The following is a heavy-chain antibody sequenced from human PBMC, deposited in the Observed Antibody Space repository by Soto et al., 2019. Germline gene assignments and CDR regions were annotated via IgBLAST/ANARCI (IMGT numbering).Heavy chain of an antibody. D-gene: IGHD1-7*01. V-gene: IGHV3-23*01. J-gene: IGHJ3*02. Sequence: GGSLRLSCAASGFTFSSYSMTWVRQAPGKGLEWVAHITASGGSTYYADSVRGRFTISRDTSRNTLYLQVNSLRAEDTALYYCAKCMQAYWNYDAHHIWGQGTMVPSPQ. CDR3: AKCMQAYWNYDAHHI. CDR2: ITASGGST. CDR1: GFTFSSYS.